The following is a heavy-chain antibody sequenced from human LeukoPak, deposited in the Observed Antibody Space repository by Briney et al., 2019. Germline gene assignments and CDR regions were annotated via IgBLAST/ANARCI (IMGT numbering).Heavy chain of an antibody. CDR1: GFTFSNAW. D-gene: IGHD6-13*01. J-gene: IGHJ4*02. CDR3: TTGSISWPFDY. Sequence: GGTLRLSCAASGFTFSNAWMSWVRQTPGKELDKVDPIKSKTYRGTTDYAAPVKGRFTSSRDDSKNTLYLKMNSLKTEYTAVYYCTTGSISWPFDYWGKETMVTESS. CDR2: IKSKTYRGTT. V-gene: IGHV3-15*01.